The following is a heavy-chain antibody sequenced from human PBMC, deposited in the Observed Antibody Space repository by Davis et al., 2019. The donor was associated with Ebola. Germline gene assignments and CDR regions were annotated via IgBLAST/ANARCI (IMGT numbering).Heavy chain of an antibody. CDR3: AKVRIAAPARPYYYGMDV. Sequence: GESLKISCAASGFTFSDYYMSWIRQAPGKGLEWVSYISSSGSTIYYADSVKGRFTISRDNAKNSLYLQMNSLRAEDTAVYYCAKVRIAAPARPYYYGMDVWGQGTTVTVSS. CDR1: GFTFSDYY. CDR2: ISSSGSTI. J-gene: IGHJ6*02. D-gene: IGHD6-6*01. V-gene: IGHV3-11*04.